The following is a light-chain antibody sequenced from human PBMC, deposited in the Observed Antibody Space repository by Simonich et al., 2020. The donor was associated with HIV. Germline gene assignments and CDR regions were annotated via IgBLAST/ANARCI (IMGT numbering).Light chain of an antibody. CDR3: QQYNSYQYT. J-gene: IGKJ2*01. CDR1: QGISSW. V-gene: IGKV1-5*03. CDR2: KAS. Sequence: DIQMTQSPSSVSASVGDRVTITCRASQGISSWFAWYQQKPGKAPKLLIYKASSLESGGPSRFSGSGSGTEFTLTISSLQPDDFATYYCQQYNSYQYTFGQGTKLEIK.